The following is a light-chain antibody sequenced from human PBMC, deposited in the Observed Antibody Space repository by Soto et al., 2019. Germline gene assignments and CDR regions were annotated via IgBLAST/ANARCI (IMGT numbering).Light chain of an antibody. Sequence: ENVLTQSPGTLSLSPGERATLSCRASQSVSSSFLAWYQQKPGQAPRLLIYGASSRATGIPDRFSGSGSGTDLTITISRLEPEDFEVYYCQQYGSSPITFGQGTRLDIK. CDR3: QQYGSSPIT. V-gene: IGKV3-20*01. CDR2: GAS. J-gene: IGKJ5*01. CDR1: QSVSSSF.